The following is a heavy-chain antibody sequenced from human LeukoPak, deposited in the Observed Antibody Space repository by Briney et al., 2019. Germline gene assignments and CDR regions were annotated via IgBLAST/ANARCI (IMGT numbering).Heavy chain of an antibody. D-gene: IGHD6-19*01. CDR2: ISWNSGTI. CDR3: AKDMAFAAVAGPFDS. Sequence: GGSLRLSCAASGFAFDDYALHWVRQVRGKGLEWVSGISWNSGTIVYADSVKGRFIISRDNAKNSLYLEMNSLRGEDTAFYYCAKDMAFAAVAGPFDSWGRGTLVTVSS. CDR1: GFAFDDYA. J-gene: IGHJ4*02. V-gene: IGHV3-9*01.